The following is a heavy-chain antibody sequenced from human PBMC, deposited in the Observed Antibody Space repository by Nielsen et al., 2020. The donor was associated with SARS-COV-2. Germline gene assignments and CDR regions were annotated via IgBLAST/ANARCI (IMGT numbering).Heavy chain of an antibody. CDR2: IYYSGST. CDR3: ARAGGSSSWYTSNYYYYYMDV. V-gene: IGHV4-31*02. Sequence: RQAPGKGLEWIGYIYYSGSTYYNPSLKSRVTISVDTSKNQFSLKLSSVTAADTAVYYCARAGGSSSWYTSNYYYYYMDVWDKGTTVTVSS. J-gene: IGHJ6*03. D-gene: IGHD6-13*01.